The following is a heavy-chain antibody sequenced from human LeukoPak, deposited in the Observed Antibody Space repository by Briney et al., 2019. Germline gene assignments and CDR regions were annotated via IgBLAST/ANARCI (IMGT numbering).Heavy chain of an antibody. Sequence: GGSLRLSCAASGFTFSSYSMNWVRQAPGKGLEWVSSISSSSDYIYYRDSVKGRFTVSRDNAQNSLFLQMNDLRAEDTAVYYCARLRRDYYDSSGYFFPDFWGQGTLVTVSS. D-gene: IGHD3-22*01. CDR2: ISSSSDYI. CDR3: ARLRRDYYDSSGYFFPDF. V-gene: IGHV3-21*06. CDR1: GFTFSSYS. J-gene: IGHJ4*02.